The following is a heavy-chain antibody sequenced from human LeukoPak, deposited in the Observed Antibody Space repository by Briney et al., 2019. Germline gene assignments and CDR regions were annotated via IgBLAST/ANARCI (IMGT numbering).Heavy chain of an antibody. V-gene: IGHV4-59*07. J-gene: IGHJ3*02. CDR1: GGSLSSYY. D-gene: IGHD1-1*01. Sequence: PSDTQSLTRTVSGGSLSSYYWSWIRQPPAEGLEWIGYISNSGSTNYNPSLKSRVTISVGTSKNQLSLKLSSVTAADTAVYHCVRLQPNTGEWAFDSWGQGTMVSASS. CDR3: VRLQPNTGEWAFDS. CDR2: ISNSGST.